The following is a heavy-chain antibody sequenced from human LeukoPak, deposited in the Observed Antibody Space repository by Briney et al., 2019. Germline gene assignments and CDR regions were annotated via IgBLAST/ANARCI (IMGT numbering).Heavy chain of an antibody. CDR1: GGSISSSSYY. D-gene: IGHD5-18*01. CDR2: IYYSGST. V-gene: IGHV4-39*01. Sequence: SETLSLTCTVSGGSISSSSYYWGWIRQPPGKGLEWIGSIYYSGSTYYNPSLKSRVTISVDTSKNQFSLKLSSVTAADTAVYYCARLVGEDTAMAKTFDYWGQGTLVTVSS. CDR3: ARLVGEDTAMAKTFDY. J-gene: IGHJ4*02.